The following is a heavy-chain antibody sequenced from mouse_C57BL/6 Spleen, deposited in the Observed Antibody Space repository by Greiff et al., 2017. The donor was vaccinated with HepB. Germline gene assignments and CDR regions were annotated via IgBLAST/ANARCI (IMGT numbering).Heavy chain of an antibody. D-gene: IGHD2-5*01. J-gene: IGHJ4*01. Sequence: EVKLQESGGGLVQPGGSLKLSCAASGFTFSDYYMYWVRQTPEKRLEWVAYISNGGGSTYYPDTVKGRFTISRDNAKNTLYLQMSRLKSEDTAMYYCARRTIVTSYAMDYWGQGTSVTVSS. V-gene: IGHV5-12*01. CDR2: ISNGGGST. CDR3: ARRTIVTSYAMDY. CDR1: GFTFSDYY.